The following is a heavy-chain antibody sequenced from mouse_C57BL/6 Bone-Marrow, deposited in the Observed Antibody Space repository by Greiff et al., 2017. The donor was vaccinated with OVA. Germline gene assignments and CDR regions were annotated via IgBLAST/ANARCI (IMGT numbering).Heavy chain of an antibody. CDR3: ARSGGAHDYDGGTVFDY. V-gene: IGHV1-18*01. CDR1: GYTFTDYN. D-gene: IGHD2-4*01. Sequence: VQLQQSGPELVKPGASVKIPCKASGYTFTDYNMDWVKQSHGKSLEWIGDINPNNGGTIYNQKFKGKATLTVDKSSSTAYMELRSLTSEDTAVYYCARSGGAHDYDGGTVFDYWGQGTTLTVSS. CDR2: INPNNGGT. J-gene: IGHJ2*01.